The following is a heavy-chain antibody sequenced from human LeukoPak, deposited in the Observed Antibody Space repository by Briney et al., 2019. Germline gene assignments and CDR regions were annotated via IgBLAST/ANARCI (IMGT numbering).Heavy chain of an antibody. J-gene: IGHJ4*02. D-gene: IGHD2-8*02. CDR3: ATYRQVLLPFES. CDR2: IFPSGGEI. Sequence: GGSLRLSCAASGFTFSTFAMVWVRQPPGKGLEWVSSIFPSGGEIHYADSVRGRFTISRDNSKSTLSLKMNSLRAEDTAIYYCATYRQVLLPFESWGQGTLVTISS. CDR1: GFTFSTFA. V-gene: IGHV3-23*01.